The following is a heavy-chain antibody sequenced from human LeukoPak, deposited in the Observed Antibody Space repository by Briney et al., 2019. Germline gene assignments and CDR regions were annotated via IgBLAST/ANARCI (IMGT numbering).Heavy chain of an antibody. Sequence: SETLSLTCAVYGGSFSGYYWSWIRQPPGKGLEWIGEINHSGSTNYNPSLKSRVTISVDTSKNQFSLKLSSVTAADTAVYYCATSIAAATYGMDVWGQGTTVTVSS. CDR1: GGSFSGYY. V-gene: IGHV4-34*01. CDR2: INHSGST. J-gene: IGHJ6*02. CDR3: ATSIAAATYGMDV. D-gene: IGHD6-13*01.